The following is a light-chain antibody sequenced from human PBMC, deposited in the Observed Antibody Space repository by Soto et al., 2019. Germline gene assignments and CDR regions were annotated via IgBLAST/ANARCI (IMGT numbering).Light chain of an antibody. V-gene: IGKV1-5*01. CDR1: QSISSW. CDR2: DAS. CDR3: QRYNSYSLS. J-gene: IGKJ4*01. Sequence: DIQMTQSPSNLSASVGDRVTITCWASQSISSWLAWYQQKPGKAPKLLIYDASSLEIGDPAWFSDSGSGTEFALTISSLHPDDFATYCCQRYNSYSLSFCGGTKVEVK.